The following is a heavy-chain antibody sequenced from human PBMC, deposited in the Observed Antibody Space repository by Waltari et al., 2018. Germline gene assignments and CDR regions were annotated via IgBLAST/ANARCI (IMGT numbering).Heavy chain of an antibody. Sequence: EVQLVESGGGLVKPGGSLRLSCADYGFPLSNAWMCWVREAPGKGLEWVGRIKSKTDGGTTDYAAPVKGRFTISRDDSKNTLYLQMNSLKTEDTAVYYCTTTSFVEQQLVLGWDYWGQGTLVTVSS. J-gene: IGHJ4*02. CDR2: IKSKTDGGTT. CDR3: TTTSFVEQQLVLGWDY. CDR1: GFPLSNAW. D-gene: IGHD6-13*01. V-gene: IGHV3-15*01.